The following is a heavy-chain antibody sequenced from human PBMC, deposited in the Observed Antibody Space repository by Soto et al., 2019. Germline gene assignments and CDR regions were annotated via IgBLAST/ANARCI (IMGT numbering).Heavy chain of an antibody. J-gene: IGHJ6*02. CDR2: INAGNGNT. CDR3: ARDSSGWTDYYYYYGMDV. V-gene: IGHV1-3*01. D-gene: IGHD6-19*01. CDR1: GYTFTSYA. Sequence: ASVKVSCKASGYTFTSYAMHWVRQAPGQRLEWMGWINAGNGNTKYSQKFQGRVTITGDTSASTAYMELSSLRSEDTAVYYCARDSSGWTDYYYYYGMDVWGQGTTVTVSS.